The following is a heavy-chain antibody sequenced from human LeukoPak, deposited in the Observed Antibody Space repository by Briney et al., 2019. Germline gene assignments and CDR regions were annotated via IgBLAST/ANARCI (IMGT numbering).Heavy chain of an antibody. Sequence: SETLSLTCTVSGDSISSGGYYWSWIRQHPGKGLEWIGYIYYSGSAYYNPFLKSRVSISADTSKNQFSLKLTSVTAADTALYFCARDYSRGYAWFDPWGQGILVTVSS. CDR2: IYYSGSA. CDR1: GDSISSGGYY. CDR3: ARDYSRGYAWFDP. J-gene: IGHJ5*02. D-gene: IGHD5-12*01. V-gene: IGHV4-31*03.